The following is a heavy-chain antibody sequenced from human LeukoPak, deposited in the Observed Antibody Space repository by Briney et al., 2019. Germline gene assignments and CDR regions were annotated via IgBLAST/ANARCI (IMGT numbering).Heavy chain of an antibody. CDR1: GYTFTAYY. J-gene: IGHJ6*04. V-gene: IGHV1-2*02. D-gene: IGHD2-2*01. Sequence: ASVAVSCKASGYTFTAYYIHWVRQAPGQGLEWMGWINPNSGGTNYAQKFQGRVTLTRDTSITTAYMELNRLRSDDTAVYYCAXARGLXCSSTSCYDCDVWGKGTTVTVSS. CDR3: AXARGLXCSSTSCYDCDV. CDR2: INPNSGGT.